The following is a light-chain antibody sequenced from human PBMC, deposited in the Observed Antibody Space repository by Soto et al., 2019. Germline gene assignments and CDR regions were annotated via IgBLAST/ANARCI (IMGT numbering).Light chain of an antibody. CDR2: SVS. CDR3: QQYNSYPYT. CDR1: QSVSND. J-gene: IGKJ2*01. Sequence: EIVMTQSPATLSVSPGERATLSCRASQSVSNDYVAWVQQKPGQTPRLLIYSVSSRATGIPDRFGGSGSGTEFTLTISSLQPDDFATYYCQQYNSYPYTFGQGTKVDIK. V-gene: IGKV3D-15*01.